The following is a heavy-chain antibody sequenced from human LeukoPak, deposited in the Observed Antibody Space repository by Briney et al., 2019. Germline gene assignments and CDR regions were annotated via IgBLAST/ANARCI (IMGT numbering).Heavy chain of an antibody. CDR1: WFTLSRHA. V-gene: IGHV3-23*01. D-gene: IGHD6-19*01. CDR2: ISGSGGST. J-gene: IGHJ4*02. CDR3: AKSPGYSSGWADY. Sequence: GGSLRPPCSTSWFTLSRHALGLVRQAPGKGLELVSAISGSGGSTYYADSVKGRFTISRDNSKNTLYLQMNSLRAEDTAVYYCAKSPGYSSGWADYWGQGTLVTVSS.